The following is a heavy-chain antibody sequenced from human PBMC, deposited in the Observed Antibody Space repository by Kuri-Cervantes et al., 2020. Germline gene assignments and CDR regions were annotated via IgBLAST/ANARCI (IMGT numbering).Heavy chain of an antibody. CDR3: ARDLGVGAPIDY. CDR1: GYTLTELS. J-gene: IGHJ4*02. D-gene: IGHD1-26*01. V-gene: IGHV1-18*01. CDR2: ISAYNGNT. Sequence: ASVKVSCKVSGYTLTELSMHWVRQAPGQGLEWMGRISAYNGNTKYAQKLQGRVTMTTDTSTSTAYMELRSLRSDDTAVYYCARDLGVGAPIDYWGQGTLVTVSS.